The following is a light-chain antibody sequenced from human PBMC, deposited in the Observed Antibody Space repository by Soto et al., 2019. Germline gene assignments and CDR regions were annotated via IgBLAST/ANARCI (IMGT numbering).Light chain of an antibody. J-gene: IGLJ2*01. V-gene: IGLV2-14*01. CDR2: EIS. CDR3: SSYTTSHTLV. Sequence: QSALTQPASVSESPGQSITISCTGTSSDVGASDFVSWYQQHPGKAPELIIYEISNRPSGVSGRFSGSKSGNTGSLTISGLQAEDESDYYCSSYTTSHTLVFGGGTTVTV. CDR1: SSDVGASDF.